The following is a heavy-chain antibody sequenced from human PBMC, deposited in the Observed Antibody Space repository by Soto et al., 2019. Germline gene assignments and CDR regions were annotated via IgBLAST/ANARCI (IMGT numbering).Heavy chain of an antibody. Sequence: GESLKISCEASGYGFSSSWIAWVRQSPGKGLQWMGIIYPGDSETRYSPSFRGQVTFSADTSTNTAFLQWSRLKPSDSGIYYCAKHVYNWGAPYYLVSWGQGTQVTVSS. CDR3: AKHVYNWGAPYYLVS. V-gene: IGHV5-51*01. CDR2: IYPGDSET. D-gene: IGHD1-20*01. J-gene: IGHJ4*02. CDR1: GYGFSSSW.